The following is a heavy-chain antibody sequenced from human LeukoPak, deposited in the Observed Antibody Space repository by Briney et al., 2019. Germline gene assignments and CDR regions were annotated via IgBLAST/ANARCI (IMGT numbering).Heavy chain of an antibody. J-gene: IGHJ6*03. D-gene: IGHD3-9*01. CDR1: GYSFTSYW. CDR2: IYPGDSDT. Sequence: GESLKISCNGSGYSFTSYWIGWVRQMPGKGLEWMGIIYPGDSDTRYSPSFQGQVTISADNSIRTAYLQWNTLKSSDTAMYYCARLVDTHYYYYMDVWGKGTTVTVSS. CDR3: ARLVDTHYYYYMDV. V-gene: IGHV5-51*01.